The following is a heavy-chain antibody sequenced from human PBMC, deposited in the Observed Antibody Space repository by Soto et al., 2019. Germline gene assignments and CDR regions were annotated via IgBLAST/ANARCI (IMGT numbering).Heavy chain of an antibody. Sequence: QVQLVKSGGGLVKPGGSLRLSCAASGFTFSDYYMTWIRQAPGKGLEWVTFISGRSSTIQYADSVKGRFTISRDNGKNSVYLQMNSLRVEDTAVYYCAKDWGLLHYGYDIWGQGTTVTVSS. V-gene: IGHV3-11*01. J-gene: IGHJ3*02. CDR1: GFTFSDYY. CDR3: AKDWGLLHYGYDI. D-gene: IGHD3-16*01. CDR2: ISGRSSTI.